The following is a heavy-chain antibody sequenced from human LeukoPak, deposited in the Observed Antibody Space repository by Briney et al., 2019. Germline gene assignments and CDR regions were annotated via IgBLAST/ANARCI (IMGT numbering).Heavy chain of an antibody. V-gene: IGHV4-34*01. CDR3: ARLAADYMIFGALPHPRNCFDP. Sequence: SETLSLTCAVSGGSFTGYYWCWIRHHPPKGLEWSGAVKDTGRTNYNPSLKSQITISVGTSKNQFSLKLISVTAADTAVYYCARLAADYMIFGALPHPRNCFDPWGQRTLVTVSS. CDR2: VKDTGRT. J-gene: IGHJ5*02. CDR1: GGSFTGYY. D-gene: IGHD3/OR15-3a*01.